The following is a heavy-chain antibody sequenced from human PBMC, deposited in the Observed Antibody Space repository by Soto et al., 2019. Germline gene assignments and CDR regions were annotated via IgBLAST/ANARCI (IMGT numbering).Heavy chain of an antibody. CDR2: IIPIFGTA. CDR3: ARESRYCSGGSCYFLPGIDC. CDR1: GGTFSSYA. V-gene: IGHV1-69*12. D-gene: IGHD2-15*01. J-gene: IGHJ4*02. Sequence: QVQLVQSGAEVKKPGSSVKVSCKASGGTFSSYAISWVRQAPGQGLEWMGGIIPIFGTANYAQKFQGRVTITADETTSTACRERSSLRSEDTAVYYCARESRYCSGGSCYFLPGIDCWGQGTLVTVSS.